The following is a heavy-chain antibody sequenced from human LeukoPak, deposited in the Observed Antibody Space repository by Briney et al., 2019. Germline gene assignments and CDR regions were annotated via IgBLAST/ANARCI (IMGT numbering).Heavy chain of an antibody. J-gene: IGHJ5*02. CDR3: VRDDFGDYTRRFDP. Sequence: SETLSLTCSVSGGSISTYYWSWIRQLPGKGLEWIGYICYTGTTNYNPSLRSRVTISVDTSRNQFSLRLSSVTAADTAMYYCVRDDFGDYTRRFDPWGQGTLVTVSS. V-gene: IGHV4-59*12. CDR2: ICYTGTT. D-gene: IGHD4-17*01. CDR1: GGSISTYY.